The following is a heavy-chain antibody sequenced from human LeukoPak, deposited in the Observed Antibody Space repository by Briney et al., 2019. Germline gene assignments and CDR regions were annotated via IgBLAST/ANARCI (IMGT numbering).Heavy chain of an antibody. CDR2: IGSSGGGI. D-gene: IGHD7-27*01. Sequence: GSLRLSCAASGFTFSTYTMYWVRHPPGKRMEWVSIIGSSGGGIHYADSVKGRFTISRDNSKNALYLQMNSLRVEDTAVYYCAIDPNWGTHSWGQGVLVTVSS. CDR3: AIDPNWGTHS. J-gene: IGHJ4*02. CDR1: GFTFSTYT. V-gene: IGHV3-23*01.